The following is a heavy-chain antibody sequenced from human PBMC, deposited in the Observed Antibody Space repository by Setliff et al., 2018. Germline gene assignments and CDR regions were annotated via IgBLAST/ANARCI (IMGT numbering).Heavy chain of an antibody. J-gene: IGHJ3*02. CDR3: ARDRSYYDSSGYYDYAFDI. Sequence: SETLSLTCTVSDGSLSTYYWSWIRQPPGKGLEFIGYVYYSGSTYYNPSLKSRVTISVDTSKNQFSLKLSSVTAADTAVYYCARDRSYYDSSGYYDYAFDIWGQGTMVT. V-gene: IGHV4-59*12. D-gene: IGHD3-22*01. CDR2: VYYSGST. CDR1: DGSLSTYY.